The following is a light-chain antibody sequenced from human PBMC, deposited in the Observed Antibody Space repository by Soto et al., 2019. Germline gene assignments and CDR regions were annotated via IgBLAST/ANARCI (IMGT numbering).Light chain of an antibody. CDR1: QSLVHSDGNTY. Sequence: VLTQTPISSPVTLGQPASISCRSSQSLVHSDGNTYLSWLQHRQGQPPRLLIYQVSNRFSGVPDRFSGSGAGTDFTLKMSRVEAEEVGVYSCIPLSHCPRTFGQGTTVEIK. V-gene: IGKV2-24*01. CDR2: QVS. J-gene: IGKJ1*01. CDR3: IPLSHCPRT.